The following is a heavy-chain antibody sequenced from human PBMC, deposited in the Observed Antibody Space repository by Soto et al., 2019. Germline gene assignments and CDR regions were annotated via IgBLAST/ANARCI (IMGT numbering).Heavy chain of an antibody. J-gene: IGHJ6*02. CDR2: MNPNSGKT. Sequence: ASVKVSCKASGYTFTSYDINWVRQATGQGLEWMGLMNPNSGKTGYAQKFQGRVTMTRNTYISTSYMDMSSLTSDDTAVFYCASRDPDILTTYSNSMDVWCPGTTVTASS. D-gene: IGHD3-9*01. V-gene: IGHV1-8*01. CDR3: ASRDPDILTTYSNSMDV. CDR1: GYTFTSYD.